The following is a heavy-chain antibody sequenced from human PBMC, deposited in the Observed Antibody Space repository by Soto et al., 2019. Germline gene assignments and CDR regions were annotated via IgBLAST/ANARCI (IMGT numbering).Heavy chain of an antibody. CDR3: AREAGDYGHPYFDY. V-gene: IGHV1-69*01. D-gene: IGHD3-10*01. Sequence: QLVQSGPEVKKPGSSVKVSCKSVGDTFSSYAVSWGRQAPGQGLEGMGGIIPTFGTVNYAQKFQARATITAEESTRLSYMELSSLKSEDTAVYYCAREAGDYGHPYFDYWGQGTLISVSS. J-gene: IGHJ4*02. CDR2: IIPTFGTV. CDR1: GDTFSSYA.